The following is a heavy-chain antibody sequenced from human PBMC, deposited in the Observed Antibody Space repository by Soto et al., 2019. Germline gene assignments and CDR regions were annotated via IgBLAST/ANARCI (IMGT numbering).Heavy chain of an antibody. CDR1: GFSLTSNEMR. V-gene: IGHV2-70*04. D-gene: IGHD1-1*01. CDR2: IDWDGEK. CDR3: ARTTNTGTDY. J-gene: IGHJ4*02. Sequence: ESGPTLVNPTQTLTLTCTFSGFSLTSNEMRVTWIRQPPGKALEWLARIDWDGEKFYSSSLRTRLTISKDSSKNQVVLTMTSMDPVDTATYYCARTTNTGTDYWGQGTLVTVSS.